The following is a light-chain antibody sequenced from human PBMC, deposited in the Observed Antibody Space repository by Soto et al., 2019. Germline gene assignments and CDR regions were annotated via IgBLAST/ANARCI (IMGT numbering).Light chain of an antibody. V-gene: IGLV2-14*01. CDR3: SSYTSTSTYV. J-gene: IGLJ1*01. Sequence: QSALTQPASVSGAAGQAITISCTGTSSDVGGYNYVSWYQQHPGKAPKLVIYDVSNRPSGVSNRFSGSKSGNTASLTISGIQAEDEADYYCSSYTSTSTYVFGTGTKVTVL. CDR2: DVS. CDR1: SSDVGGYNY.